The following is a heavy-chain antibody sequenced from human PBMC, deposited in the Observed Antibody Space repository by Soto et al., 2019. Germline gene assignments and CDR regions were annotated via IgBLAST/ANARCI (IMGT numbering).Heavy chain of an antibody. J-gene: IGHJ6*02. D-gene: IGHD3-10*01. Sequence: GGSMRRSCAASGFTLSSYAMHWVRQAPGKGLEWVALISYDGCNKSYAYSVNCRFTISRYYSNNSLYLQMISLIPDDTSVYYCASSRFVPRGAPYCYYCMDCLRQGTTVAVAS. CDR2: ISYDGCNK. V-gene: IGHV3-30-3*01. CDR1: GFTLSSYA. CDR3: ASSRFVPRGAPYCYYCMDC.